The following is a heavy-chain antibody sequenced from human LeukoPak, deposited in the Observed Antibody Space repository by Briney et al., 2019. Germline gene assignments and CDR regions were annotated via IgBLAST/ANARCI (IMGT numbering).Heavy chain of an antibody. Sequence: GGSLRLSCAASGFTVSSNYMSWVRQAPGKGLEWVSVIYSGGSTYYADSVKGRFTISRDNSKNTLYLQMNSLRAEDTAVYYCARDTRGFGVVIPVYYFDYWGQGTLVTVSS. CDR2: IYSGGST. V-gene: IGHV3-53*01. D-gene: IGHD3-3*01. J-gene: IGHJ4*02. CDR1: GFTVSSNY. CDR3: ARDTRGFGVVIPVYYFDY.